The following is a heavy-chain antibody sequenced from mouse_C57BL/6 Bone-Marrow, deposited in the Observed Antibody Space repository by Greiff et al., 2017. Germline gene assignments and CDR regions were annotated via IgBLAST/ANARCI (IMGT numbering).Heavy chain of an antibody. Sequence: EVQLQESGGGLVQPGESLKLSCESNEYEFPSHDMSWVRKTPEKRLELVAAINSDGGSTYYPDTMERRFIISRDNTKKTLYLQMSSLRAEDTALYYCARRGTGTGDYYAMDYWGQGTSVTVSS. D-gene: IGHD4-1*01. CDR1: EYEFPSHD. J-gene: IGHJ4*01. CDR2: INSDGGST. V-gene: IGHV5-2*01. CDR3: ARRGTGTGDYYAMDY.